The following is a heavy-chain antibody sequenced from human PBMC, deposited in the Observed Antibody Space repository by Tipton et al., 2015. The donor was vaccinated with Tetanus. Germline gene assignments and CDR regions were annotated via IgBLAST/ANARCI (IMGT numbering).Heavy chain of an antibody. CDR2: VDRSGTT. CDR3: ARANFDFSKKGPFDS. D-gene: IGHD3-3*01. CDR1: GVSISGYY. J-gene: IGHJ4*02. V-gene: IGHV4-4*07. Sequence: LSLTCTVSGVSISGYYWSWIRQPAGKGLEWIGRVDRSGTTTYNPSLKGRVTISLDTSKNQFSLKLASVTAADTAVYFCARANFDFSKKGPFDSWGQGSLVIVSS.